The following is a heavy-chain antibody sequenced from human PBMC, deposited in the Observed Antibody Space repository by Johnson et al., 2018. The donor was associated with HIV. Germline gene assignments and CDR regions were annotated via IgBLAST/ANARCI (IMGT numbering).Heavy chain of an antibody. CDR1: GFTVSSNY. J-gene: IGHJ3*02. V-gene: IGHV3-66*02. CDR3: ARAFVAFGECTAFDI. Sequence: VQLVESGGGLVQPGGSLRLSCAASGFTVSSNYMNWVRQAPGKGLEWVSVIYSGGSTYYADSVKGLFTISRDNSKNTLYLQMNSLRAEDTAVYYCARAFVAFGECTAFDIWGQGTMVTVSS. D-gene: IGHD3-10*01. CDR2: IYSGGST.